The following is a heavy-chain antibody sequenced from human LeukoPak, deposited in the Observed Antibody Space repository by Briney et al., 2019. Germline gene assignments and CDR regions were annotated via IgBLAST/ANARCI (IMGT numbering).Heavy chain of an antibody. V-gene: IGHV4-39*07. Sequence: SETLSLTCTVSGGSISSSSYYWGWIRQPPGKGLEWIGSIYYSGSTYYNPSLKSRVTISVDTSKNQFSLKLSSVTAADTAVYYCARGNTAMVLSFDYWGQGTLVTVSS. CDR1: GGSISSSSYY. CDR2: IYYSGST. J-gene: IGHJ4*02. CDR3: ARGNTAMVLSFDY. D-gene: IGHD5-18*01.